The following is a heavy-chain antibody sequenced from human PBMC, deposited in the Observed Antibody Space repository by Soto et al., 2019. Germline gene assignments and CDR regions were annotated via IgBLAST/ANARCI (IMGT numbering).Heavy chain of an antibody. D-gene: IGHD4-17*01. CDR1: GFTFSSYE. Sequence: VGSLRLSCAASGFTFSSYEMNWVRQAPGKGLEWVSYISSSGSTIYYADSVKGRFTISRDNAKNSLYLQMNSLRAEDTAVYYCASLSGDYEYYYYYGMDVWGQGTTVTVS. CDR3: ASLSGDYEYYYYYGMDV. CDR2: ISSSGSTI. V-gene: IGHV3-48*03. J-gene: IGHJ6*02.